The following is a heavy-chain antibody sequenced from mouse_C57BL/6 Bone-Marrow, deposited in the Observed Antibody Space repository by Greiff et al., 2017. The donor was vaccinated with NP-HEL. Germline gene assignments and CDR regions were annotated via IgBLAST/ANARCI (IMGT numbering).Heavy chain of an antibody. CDR2: IYPSDSET. J-gene: IGHJ3*01. D-gene: IGHD2-2*01. Sequence: QVQLQQPGAELVRPGSSVKLSCKASGYTFTSYWMDWVKQRPGQGLEWIGNIYPSDSETHYNQKFKDKATLTVDKSSSTAYMQLSSLTSEDSAVYYCARSPGYDWFAYWGQGTLVTVSA. CDR1: GYTFTSYW. CDR3: ARSPGYDWFAY. V-gene: IGHV1-61*01.